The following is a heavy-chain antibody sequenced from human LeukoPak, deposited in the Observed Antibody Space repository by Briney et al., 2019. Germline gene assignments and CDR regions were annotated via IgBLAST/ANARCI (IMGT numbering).Heavy chain of an antibody. V-gene: IGHV3-53*01. D-gene: IGHD3-22*01. Sequence: GGSLRLSCAASGFTVSSNYMSWVRQAPGKGLEWVSVIYSGGSTYYADSVKGRFTISRDNSKNTLYLQMNSLRAEDTAVYYCAREGGSSGSAFDIWGQGTMVTVS. CDR3: AREGGSSGSAFDI. CDR2: IYSGGST. J-gene: IGHJ3*02. CDR1: GFTVSSNY.